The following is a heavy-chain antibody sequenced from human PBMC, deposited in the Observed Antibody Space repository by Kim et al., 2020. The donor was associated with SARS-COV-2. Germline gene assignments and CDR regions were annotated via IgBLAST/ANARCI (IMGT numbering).Heavy chain of an antibody. V-gene: IGHV4-59*08. CDR1: GGSISSYY. CDR2: IYYSGST. CDR3: ARHGPDSTGSYFPY. J-gene: IGHJ4*02. Sequence: SETLSLTCTVSGGSISSYYWSWIRQPPGKGLEWIGYIYYSGSTNHNPSLTSRVTLSVDTSKNQFSLKLSSVTAADTAVYYCARHGPDSTGSYFPYWGQGT. D-gene: IGHD6-19*01.